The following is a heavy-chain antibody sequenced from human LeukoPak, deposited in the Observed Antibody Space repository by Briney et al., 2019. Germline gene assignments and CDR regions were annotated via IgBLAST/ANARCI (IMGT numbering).Heavy chain of an antibody. CDR3: ARKSCSSTSCYLGV. CDR2: ISYDGSNK. V-gene: IGHV3-30-3*01. CDR1: GFTFSSYA. J-gene: IGHJ6*02. Sequence: GGSLRLSCAASGFTFSSYAMRWVRQAPGKGLEWVAVISYDGSNKYYADSVKGRFTISRDNSKNTLYLQMNSLRAEDTAVYYCARKSCSSTSCYLGVWGQGTTVTVSS. D-gene: IGHD2-2*01.